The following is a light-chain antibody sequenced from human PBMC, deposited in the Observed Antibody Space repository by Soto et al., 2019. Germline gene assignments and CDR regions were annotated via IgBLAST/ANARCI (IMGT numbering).Light chain of an antibody. CDR3: QQRSNWPPFLT. CDR2: DAS. Sequence: ESVLTQSPATLCLSPGERATLSCRASQSVSSYLAWYQQKPGQAPRLLIYDASNRATGIPARFSGSGSGTDFTLTISSLEPEDFAVYYCQQRSNWPPFLTFGGGTKVEIK. CDR1: QSVSSY. J-gene: IGKJ4*01. V-gene: IGKV3-11*01.